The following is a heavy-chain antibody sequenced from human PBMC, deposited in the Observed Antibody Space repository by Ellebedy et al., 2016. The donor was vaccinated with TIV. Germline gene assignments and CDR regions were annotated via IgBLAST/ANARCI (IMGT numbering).Heavy chain of an antibody. Sequence: GESLKISCAASGFIVSRYYMSWVRQAPGKGLEWVSIIYSGGDTYYADSVKGRFTISRDNSKNTLYLQMNSLRVEDTAVYYCASRPNGDYNFLDYWGQGTLVTVSS. CDR2: IYSGGDT. CDR3: ASRPNGDYNFLDY. V-gene: IGHV3-66*01. D-gene: IGHD4-17*01. J-gene: IGHJ4*02. CDR1: GFIVSRYY.